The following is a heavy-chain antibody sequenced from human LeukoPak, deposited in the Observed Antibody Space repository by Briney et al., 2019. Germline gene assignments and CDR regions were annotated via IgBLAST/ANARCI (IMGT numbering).Heavy chain of an antibody. Sequence: SETLSLTCAVYGGSFSGYYWSWIRQPPGKGLEWIGEINHSGSTYYNPSLKSRVTISVDRSKNQFSLKLSSVTAADTAVYYCARECIAAAGSDLYYFDYWGQGTLVTVSS. D-gene: IGHD6-13*01. J-gene: IGHJ4*02. CDR3: ARECIAAAGSDLYYFDY. CDR1: GGSFSGYY. V-gene: IGHV4-34*01. CDR2: INHSGST.